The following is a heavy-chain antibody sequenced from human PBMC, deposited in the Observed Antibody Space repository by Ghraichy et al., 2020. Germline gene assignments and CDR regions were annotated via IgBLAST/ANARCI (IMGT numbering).Heavy chain of an antibody. V-gene: IGHV3-53*01. CDR2: IYSGFST. Sequence: GGSLRLSCAASGFTVSSNYMSWVRPAPGQGLELVSVIYSGFSTYYADSVKGRFTISRDKSKTTLYFQMNSLRAGDTAVYYCARDHNYYGLVVWGQGTTVTVSS. J-gene: IGHJ6*02. CDR1: GFTVSSNY. CDR3: ARDHNYYGLVV.